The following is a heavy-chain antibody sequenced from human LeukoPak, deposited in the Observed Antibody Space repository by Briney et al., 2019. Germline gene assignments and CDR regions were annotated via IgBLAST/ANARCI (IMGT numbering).Heavy chain of an antibody. CDR3: ASTRVGATKSIDY. V-gene: IGHV4-31*03. CDR2: IYYSGST. J-gene: IGHJ4*02. Sequence: PSETLSLTCTVSGGSISSGGYYWSWIRQHPGKGLEWIGYIYYSGSTYYNLSLKSRVTISVDTSKNQFSLKLSSVTAADTAVYYYASTRVGATKSIDYWGQGTLVTVSS. CDR1: GGSISSGGYY. D-gene: IGHD1-26*01.